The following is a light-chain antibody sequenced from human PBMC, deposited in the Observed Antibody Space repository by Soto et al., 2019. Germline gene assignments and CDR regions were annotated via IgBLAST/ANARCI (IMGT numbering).Light chain of an antibody. J-gene: IGKJ1*01. CDR3: QQYSDRFST. CDR1: QSVDSN. V-gene: IGKV3-15*01. CDR2: GAS. Sequence: EKVMTQSPATLSVSPGETATLSCRASQSVDSNLAWYQQKPGQAPRLLIYGASTRATGIPARFSGSGSGTDFTLTISSLQSEDFAVYYCQQYSDRFSTFGQGTKVDI.